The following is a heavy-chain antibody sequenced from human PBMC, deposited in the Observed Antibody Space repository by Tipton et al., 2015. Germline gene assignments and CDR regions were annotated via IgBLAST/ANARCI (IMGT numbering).Heavy chain of an antibody. CDR2: IYYNGHT. Sequence: TLSLTCTVSGGSLSTYFWTWIRQSPGKGLEWIGCIYYNGHTTYNPSLKSRLTMSVDTSKDQFSLHLSSVTAADTAMYYCARDAGYSRRAGNPFDYWGQGILVTVSS. V-gene: IGHV4-59*13. D-gene: IGHD5-24*01. CDR1: GGSLSTYF. CDR3: ARDAGYSRRAGNPFDY. J-gene: IGHJ4*02.